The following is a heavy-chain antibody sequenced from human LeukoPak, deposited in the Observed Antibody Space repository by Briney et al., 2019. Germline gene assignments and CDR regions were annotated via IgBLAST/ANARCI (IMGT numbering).Heavy chain of an antibody. CDR3: ARRTHDSSGYSHDY. D-gene: IGHD3-22*01. CDR1: GGSISSYY. CDR2: IYYSGST. Sequence: SETLSLTCTVSGGSISSYYWSWIRQPPGKGLEWIGYIYYSGSTNYNPSLKSRVTISVDTSKNQFSLKLSSVTAADTAVYYCARRTHDSSGYSHDYWGQGTLVTVSS. J-gene: IGHJ4*02. V-gene: IGHV4-59*01.